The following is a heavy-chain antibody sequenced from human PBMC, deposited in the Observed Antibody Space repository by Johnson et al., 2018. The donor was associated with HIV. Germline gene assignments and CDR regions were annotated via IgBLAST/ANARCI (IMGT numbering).Heavy chain of an antibody. J-gene: IGHJ3*02. D-gene: IGHD4-17*01. CDR3: ALTDYGDYPQRVPDAFDI. CDR1: GFTFSSYA. Sequence: QVQLVESGGGVVQPGRSLRLSCAASGFTFSSYAMHWVRQAPGKGLEWVAVISYDGSNKYYADSVKGRFTISRDNSKNTLYLQMNNLRAEDTAVYYCALTDYGDYPQRVPDAFDIWGQGTMVTVSS. V-gene: IGHV3-30*04. CDR2: ISYDGSNK.